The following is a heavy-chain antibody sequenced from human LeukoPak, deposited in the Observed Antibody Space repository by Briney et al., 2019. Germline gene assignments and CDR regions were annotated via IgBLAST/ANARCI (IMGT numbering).Heavy chain of an antibody. CDR3: ARFSRVGATRGPQPHFWYYYYGMDV. Sequence: ASVKVSCKASGYTFTSYDINWVRQATGQGLEWMGWMNPNSGNTGYAQKFQGRVTMTRNTSISTAYMELSSLRSEDTAVYYCARFSRVGATRGPQPHFWYYYYGMDVWGQGTTVTVSS. CDR1: GYTFTSYD. J-gene: IGHJ6*02. V-gene: IGHV1-8*01. CDR2: MNPNSGNT. D-gene: IGHD1-26*01.